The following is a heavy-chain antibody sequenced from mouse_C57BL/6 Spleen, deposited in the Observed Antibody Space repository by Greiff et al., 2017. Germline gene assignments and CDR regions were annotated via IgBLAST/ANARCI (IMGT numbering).Heavy chain of an antibody. V-gene: IGHV14-4*01. CDR1: GFNIKDDY. CDR3: TRYDYDGGDY. CDR2: IDPENGDT. D-gene: IGHD2-4*01. Sequence: VQLQQSGAELVRPGASVKLSCTASGFNIKDDYMHWVKQRPEQGLEWIGWIDPENGDTEYASKFQGKATITADTSSNTAYLQLSSLTSEDTAVXYCTRYDYDGGDYWGQGTSVTVSS. J-gene: IGHJ4*01.